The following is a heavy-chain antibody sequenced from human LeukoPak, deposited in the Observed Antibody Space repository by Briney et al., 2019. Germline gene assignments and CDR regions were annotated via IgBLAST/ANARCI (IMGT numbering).Heavy chain of an antibody. Sequence: ASVKVSCKASGYTFTTYSVTWVRQAPGQGLEWMGWISAYNGHANYPEKFQGRVTMTADTSTSTAYMELRNLRSDDTAVYYCARDFRAHGGYGWFDPWGQGTLVIVSS. J-gene: IGHJ5*02. V-gene: IGHV1-18*01. CDR2: ISAYNGHA. CDR3: ARDFRAHGGYGWFDP. D-gene: IGHD5-12*01. CDR1: GYTFTTYS.